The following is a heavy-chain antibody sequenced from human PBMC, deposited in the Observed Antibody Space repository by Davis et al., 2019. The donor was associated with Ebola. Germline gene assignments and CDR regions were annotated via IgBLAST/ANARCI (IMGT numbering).Heavy chain of an antibody. CDR3: ARDVGGRAGY. Sequence: PGGSLRPSCVGSEFTFRSYWFHWVRQAPGKGLEWVSRIDTDGSTTNYADSVRGRFTISRDNAKNTLFLQMNSLRADDTAVYYCARDVGGRAGYWGQGTLVTVSS. V-gene: IGHV3-74*01. CDR1: EFTFRSYW. J-gene: IGHJ4*02. CDR2: IDTDGSTT.